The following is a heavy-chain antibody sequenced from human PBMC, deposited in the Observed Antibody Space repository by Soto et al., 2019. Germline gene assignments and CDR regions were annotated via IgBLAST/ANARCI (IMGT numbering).Heavy chain of an antibody. Sequence: QVQLVQSGAEVKKPGSSVKVSCKASGGTFSSYAISWVRQAPGQGLEWMGGIIPIFGTANYAQKFQGRVTITADESTSTAYMELSSLRSEDTAVYYCARGDYYGSGSYYPYYYYYCGMDVWGQGTTVTVSS. D-gene: IGHD3-10*01. CDR3: ARGDYYGSGSYYPYYYYYCGMDV. CDR2: IIPIFGTA. V-gene: IGHV1-69*01. CDR1: GGTFSSYA. J-gene: IGHJ6*02.